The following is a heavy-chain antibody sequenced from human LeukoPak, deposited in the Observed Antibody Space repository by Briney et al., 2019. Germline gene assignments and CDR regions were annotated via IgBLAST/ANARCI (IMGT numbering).Heavy chain of an antibody. V-gene: IGHV4-34*01. CDR1: GGSFSRYY. CDR3: AIRRGYSYGYGP. CDR2: INHSGST. J-gene: IGHJ4*02. D-gene: IGHD5-18*01. Sequence: PSETLSLTCAVYGGSFSRYYWSWIRQPPGKGLEWIGEINHSGSTNYNPSLKSRVTISVDTSKNQFSLKLSSVTAADTAVYYCAIRRGYSYGYGPWGQGTLATVSS.